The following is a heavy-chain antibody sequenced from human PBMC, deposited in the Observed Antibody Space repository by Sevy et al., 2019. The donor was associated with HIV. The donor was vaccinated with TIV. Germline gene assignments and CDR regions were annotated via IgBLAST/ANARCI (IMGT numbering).Heavy chain of an antibody. CDR1: GFTFSSYA. V-gene: IGHV3-23*01. J-gene: IGHJ4*02. CDR2: ISGSGGST. D-gene: IGHD2-2*01. Sequence: GGSLRLSCAASGFTFSSYAMSWVRQAPGKGLEWVSAISGSGGSTYYADSVKGRFTISRDNSKNTLYLRMNSLRAEDTAVYYCAKSGGKYQLLYYFDYWGQGTLVTVSS. CDR3: AKSGGKYQLLYYFDY.